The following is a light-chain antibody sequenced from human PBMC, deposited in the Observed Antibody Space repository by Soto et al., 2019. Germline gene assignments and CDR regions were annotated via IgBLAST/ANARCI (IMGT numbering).Light chain of an antibody. CDR1: QGISNY. CDR3: QKYNSALFT. CDR2: AAY. Sequence: DIQMTQSPSSLSASVGDRVTITCRASQGISNYLAWYQQKPGKVPKLLIYAAYTLHSVLPSRFSGSGSGTDFTLTISSLQPEDVATYYCQKYNSALFTFGPGTKVDIK. J-gene: IGKJ3*01. V-gene: IGKV1-27*01.